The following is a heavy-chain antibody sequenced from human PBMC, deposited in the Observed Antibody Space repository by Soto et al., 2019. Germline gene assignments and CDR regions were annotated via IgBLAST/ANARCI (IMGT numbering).Heavy chain of an antibody. J-gene: IGHJ4*02. CDR2: TYYRSKWYN. CDR3: ARITNALFDS. D-gene: IGHD1-20*01. CDR1: GDSVSSTGAA. Sequence: SQTLSLTCAISGDSVSSTGAAWNWIRQSPSRGLEWLGRTYYRSKWYNDSAVSVRSRITINPDTSKNQFSLQLNSVTPEDTAIYYCARITNALFDSWGQGTLVTVSS. V-gene: IGHV6-1*01.